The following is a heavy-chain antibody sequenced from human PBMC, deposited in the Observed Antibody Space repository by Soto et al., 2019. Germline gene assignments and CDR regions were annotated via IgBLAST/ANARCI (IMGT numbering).Heavy chain of an antibody. D-gene: IGHD3-3*01. Sequence: PGGSLRLSCAASGFTFSSYWMHWVRQAPGKGLVWVSRINSDGSSSNYADSVKGRFTISRDNSKNTLYLQMNSLRAEDTAVYYCARLGNGRFLEWSSGYWGQGTLVTVSS. CDR1: GFTFSSYW. V-gene: IGHV3-74*01. J-gene: IGHJ4*02. CDR2: INSDGSSS. CDR3: ARLGNGRFLEWSSGY.